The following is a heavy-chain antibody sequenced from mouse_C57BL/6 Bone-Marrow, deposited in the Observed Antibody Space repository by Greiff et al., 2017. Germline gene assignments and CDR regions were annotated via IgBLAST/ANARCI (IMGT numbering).Heavy chain of an antibody. V-gene: IGHV1-50*01. CDR3: AREEGDYDGRSWGDF. Sequence: QVQLQQPGAELVKPGASVKLSCKASGYTFTSYWMKWVKQRPGQGLEWIGEIDPSDGYTNSNQKFKGKATLTVDTASSTAYMQLSSLTSEDSAVYYFAREEGDYDGRSWGDFGGQGTTRTVAS. CDR1: GYTFTSYW. J-gene: IGHJ2*01. D-gene: IGHD1-1*01. CDR2: IDPSDGYT.